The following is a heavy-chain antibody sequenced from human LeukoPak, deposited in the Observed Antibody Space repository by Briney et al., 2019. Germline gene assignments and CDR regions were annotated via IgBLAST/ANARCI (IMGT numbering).Heavy chain of an antibody. J-gene: IGHJ4*02. CDR3: ARDPPTVDTAMVPHPNLDY. CDR1: GFTFSSYA. V-gene: IGHV3-30-3*01. Sequence: GGSRRLSCAASGFTFSSYAMHWVRQAPGKGLEWVAVISYDGSNKYYADSVKGRFTISRDNSKNTLYLQMNSLRAEDTAVYYCARDPPTVDTAMVPHPNLDYWGQGTLVTVSS. D-gene: IGHD5-18*01. CDR2: ISYDGSNK.